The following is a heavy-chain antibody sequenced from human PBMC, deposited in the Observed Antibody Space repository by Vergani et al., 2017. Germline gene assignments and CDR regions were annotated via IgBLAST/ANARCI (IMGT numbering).Heavy chain of an antibody. Sequence: QLVESGGDLVQPGGSLRLSCAVSGFTVSSHYMSWVRQAPGKGLEWVSSISGNNDDVYYADSVKGRFTISRDNAKNSLYLDMSSLRAEDTAVYYCVRDVRVSRTWGQGTLVAVSS. J-gene: IGHJ3*01. CDR2: ISGNNDDV. CDR3: VRDVRVSRT. V-gene: IGHV3-21*01. CDR1: GFTVSSHY.